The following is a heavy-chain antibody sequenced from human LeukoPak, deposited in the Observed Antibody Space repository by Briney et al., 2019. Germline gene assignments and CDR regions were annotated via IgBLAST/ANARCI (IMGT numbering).Heavy chain of an antibody. CDR1: GFTVSSNY. V-gene: IGHV3-53*01. D-gene: IGHD3-10*01. J-gene: IGHJ3*02. CDR2: ISNDGDT. CDR3: ASAVPGVILDAFDI. Sequence: PGGSLRLSCAASGFTVSSNYMSWVRQGPGKGLECVSVISNDGDTYYADSVKGRFTISRDNSKNTLYLQMNSMRAEDTAVYYCASAVPGVILDAFDIWGQGTMVTVSS.